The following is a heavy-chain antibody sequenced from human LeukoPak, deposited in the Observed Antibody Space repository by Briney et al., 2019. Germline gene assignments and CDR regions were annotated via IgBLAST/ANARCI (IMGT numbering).Heavy chain of an antibody. Sequence: GSSVKVSCKASGGTFSSYAISWVRQAPGQGLEWMGGIIPIFGTANYAQKFQGRVTITADESTSTAYMELSSLRSEDTAVYYCAANRLITMIVPYYGMDVWGQGTTVTVSS. V-gene: IGHV1-69*01. CDR2: IIPIFGTA. J-gene: IGHJ6*02. D-gene: IGHD3-22*01. CDR1: GGTFSSYA. CDR3: AANRLITMIVPYYGMDV.